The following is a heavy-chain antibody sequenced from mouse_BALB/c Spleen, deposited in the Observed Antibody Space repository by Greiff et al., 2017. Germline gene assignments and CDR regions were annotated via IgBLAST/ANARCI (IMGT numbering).Heavy chain of an antibody. V-gene: IGHV10-1*02. CDR3: VRDYYAMDY. CDR2: IRSKSNNYAT. CDR1: GFTFNPYA. Sequence: GGGLVQPKGSLKLSCAASGFTFNPYAMIWVSQAPGKGLEWVARIRSKSNNYATYYADSVKDRFTISRDDSQSMLYLQMNNLKTEDTAMYYCVRDYYAMDYWGQGTSVTVSS. J-gene: IGHJ4*01.